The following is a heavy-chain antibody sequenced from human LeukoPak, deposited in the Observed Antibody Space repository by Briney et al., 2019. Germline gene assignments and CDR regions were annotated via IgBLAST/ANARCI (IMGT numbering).Heavy chain of an antibody. J-gene: IGHJ4*02. Sequence: SVKVSCKASGGTFSSYAISWVRQAPGQGLEWMGRIIPILGIANYAQKFQGRVTITADKSTSTAYMELSSLRSEDTAVYYCARGRSVMDGYNYEVSWGQGTLVTVPS. V-gene: IGHV1-69*04. CDR1: GGTFSSYA. D-gene: IGHD5-24*01. CDR3: ARGRSVMDGYNYEVS. CDR2: IIPILGIA.